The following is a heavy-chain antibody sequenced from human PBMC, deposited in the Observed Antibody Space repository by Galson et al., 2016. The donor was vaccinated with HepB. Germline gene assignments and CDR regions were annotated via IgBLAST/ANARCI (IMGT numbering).Heavy chain of an antibody. CDR2: VYHSGSV. CDR1: GDSISSSYW. D-gene: IGHD6-19*01. CDR3: ATTRIAVATDN. J-gene: IGHJ4*02. Sequence: SETLSLTCAVSGDSISSSYWWTWVRQPPGKGLEWIGQVYHSGSVNYNPSLKSRVTISVDKSKSQFSLKLSSVTAADTAVYYCATTRIAVATDNWGQGTLVTASS. V-gene: IGHV4-4*02.